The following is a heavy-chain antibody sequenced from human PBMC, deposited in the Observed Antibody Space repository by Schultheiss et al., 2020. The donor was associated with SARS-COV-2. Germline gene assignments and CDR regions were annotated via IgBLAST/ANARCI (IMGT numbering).Heavy chain of an antibody. CDR2: ISSNGGST. J-gene: IGHJ2*01. V-gene: IGHV3-64*01. Sequence: SCAASGFTFSSYAMHWVRQAPGKGLEYVSAISSNGGSTYYANSVKGRFTISRDNSKNTLYLQMGSLRAEDMAVYYCARVTTMGSSGLIRYWYFDLWGRGTLVTVSS. D-gene: IGHD3-22*01. CDR3: ARVTTMGSSGLIRYWYFDL. CDR1: GFTFSSYA.